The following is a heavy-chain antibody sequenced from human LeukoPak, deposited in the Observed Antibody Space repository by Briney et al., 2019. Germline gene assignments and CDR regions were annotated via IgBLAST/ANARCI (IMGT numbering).Heavy chain of an antibody. Sequence: GRSLRLSCAASGFTFSSYGMHWVRQAPVKGLEWVAVISYDGSNKYYADSVKGRFTISRDNSKNTLYLQMNSLRAEDTAVYYCATHRDGSGSYGFDFAYWGQGTLVTVSS. J-gene: IGHJ4*02. V-gene: IGHV3-30*03. D-gene: IGHD3-10*01. CDR2: ISYDGSNK. CDR3: ATHRDGSGSYGFDFAY. CDR1: GFTFSSYG.